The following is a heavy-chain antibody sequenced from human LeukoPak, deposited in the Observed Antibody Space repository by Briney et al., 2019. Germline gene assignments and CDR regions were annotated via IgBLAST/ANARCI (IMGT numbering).Heavy chain of an antibody. J-gene: IGHJ4*02. CDR2: IRYDGSNK. Sequence: PGGSLRLSCAASGFTFSSYGMHWVRQAPGKGLGWVAFIRYDGSNKYYADSVKGRFTISRDNSKNTLYLQMNSLRAEDTAVYYCASAPITQLLIPYYFDYWGQGTLVTVSS. D-gene: IGHD2-2*01. CDR3: ASAPITQLLIPYYFDY. CDR1: GFTFSSYG. V-gene: IGHV3-30*02.